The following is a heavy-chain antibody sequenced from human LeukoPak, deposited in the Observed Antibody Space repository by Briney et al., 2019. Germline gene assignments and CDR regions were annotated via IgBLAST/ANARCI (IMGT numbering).Heavy chain of an antibody. J-gene: IGHJ3*02. CDR1: GFTFSTYS. V-gene: IGHV3-21*01. CDR3: ARDSPLSFDI. CDR2: ISSSSSFI. Sequence: GGSLRLSCAVSGFTFSTYSMNWVRQAPGKGLEWVSSISSSSSFIYYADSVKGRFTISRDNAKNSVYLQMNSLRAEDTAVYYCARDSPLSFDIWGQGTMVTVSS.